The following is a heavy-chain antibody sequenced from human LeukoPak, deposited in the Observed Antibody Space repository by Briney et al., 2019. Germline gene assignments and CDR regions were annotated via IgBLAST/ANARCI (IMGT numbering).Heavy chain of an antibody. V-gene: IGHV4-59*01. Sequence: PSETLSLTCTVSGGSITSYYWSWIWQPPGKRLEWIGYIYYRGSTNHNPSLTSRVTISVDTSKNQFSLKLSSVTAADTAVYYCARDWTSGFHSLDYWGQGTLVTVSS. D-gene: IGHD3-22*01. CDR2: IYYRGST. J-gene: IGHJ4*02. CDR1: GGSITSYY. CDR3: ARDWTSGFHSLDY.